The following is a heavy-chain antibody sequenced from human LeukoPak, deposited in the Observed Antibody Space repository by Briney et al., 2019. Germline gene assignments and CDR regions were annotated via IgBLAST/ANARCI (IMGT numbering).Heavy chain of an antibody. CDR1: GFTFSSYW. V-gene: IGHV3-7*01. J-gene: IGHJ6*03. CDR2: IKQDGSEK. Sequence: GGSLRLSCAASGFTFSSYWMSWVRQAPGKGLEWVANIKQDGSEKYYVDSVKGRCTISRDNAKNSLYLQMHSLRAEDTAVYYCARLVGYYYYYMDVWGKGTTVTVSS. D-gene: IGHD3-10*01. CDR3: ARLVGYYYYYMDV.